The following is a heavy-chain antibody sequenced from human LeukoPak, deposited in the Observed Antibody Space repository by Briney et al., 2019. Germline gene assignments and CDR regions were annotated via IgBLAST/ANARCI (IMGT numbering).Heavy chain of an antibody. Sequence: SQTLSLTCAISGDSVSSNSAAWNWIRQSPSRGIEWLGRTYYRSKWYNDYAVSVKSRITINPDTSKNQFSLQLNSVTPEDTAVYYCARDSRIAVAGSFDYWGQGTLVTVSS. D-gene: IGHD6-19*01. J-gene: IGHJ4*02. CDR2: TYYRSKWYN. V-gene: IGHV6-1*01. CDR3: ARDSRIAVAGSFDY. CDR1: GDSVSSNSAA.